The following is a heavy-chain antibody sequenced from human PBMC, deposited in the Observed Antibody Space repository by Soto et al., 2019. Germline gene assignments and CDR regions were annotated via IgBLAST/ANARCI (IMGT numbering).Heavy chain of an antibody. J-gene: IGHJ4*02. CDR3: ARDPSYYDFWSGHFDY. CDR2: INPSGGST. V-gene: IGHV1-46*01. Sequence: ASVKVSCKASGYTFTSYYMHWVRQAPGQGLEWMGIINPSGGSTNYAQKFQGRVTITADESTSTAYMELSSLRSEDTAVYYCARDPSYYDFWSGHFDYWGQGTLVTVSS. CDR1: GYTFTSYY. D-gene: IGHD3-3*01.